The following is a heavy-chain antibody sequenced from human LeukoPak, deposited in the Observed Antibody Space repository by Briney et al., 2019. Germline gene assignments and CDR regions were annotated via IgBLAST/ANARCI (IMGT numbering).Heavy chain of an antibody. D-gene: IGHD4-17*01. V-gene: IGHV4-39*01. Sequence: SETLSLTCSVSGGSISSSSYYWDWIRQPPGKGLEWIGTIYYSGSSYYNPSLKSRVTISVDTSKHQFSLKLSSVTAADTAVYYCARSSSDYGDGGDWIDPWGQGTLVTVSS. J-gene: IGHJ5*01. CDR3: ARSSSDYGDGGDWIDP. CDR2: IYYSGSS. CDR1: GGSISSSSYY.